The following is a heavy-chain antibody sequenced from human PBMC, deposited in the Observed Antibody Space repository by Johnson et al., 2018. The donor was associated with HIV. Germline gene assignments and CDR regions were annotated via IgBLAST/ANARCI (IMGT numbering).Heavy chain of an antibody. J-gene: IGHJ3*02. Sequence: VQLVESGGGVVRPGGSLRLSCAASGFTFDDYGMSWVRQVPGKGLEWVSGISGSGGSTYHADSVKGRFTISRENAKNSLYLQMNSLRAEDTAVLYCVRPRGGRDNWNGLGAVDMWGQGTVVTVSS. CDR1: GFTFDDYG. CDR3: VRPRGGRDNWNGLGAVDM. D-gene: IGHD1-1*01. CDR2: ISGSGGST. V-gene: IGHV3-20*04.